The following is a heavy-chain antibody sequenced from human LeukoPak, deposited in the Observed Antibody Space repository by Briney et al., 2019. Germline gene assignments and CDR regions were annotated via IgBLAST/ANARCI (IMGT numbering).Heavy chain of an antibody. V-gene: IGHV3-9*01. CDR2: ISWNSGSI. CDR3: AKSTTTGAVALYYFDY. D-gene: IGHD6-19*01. CDR1: GFTFDDYA. Sequence: PGGSLRLSCAASGFTFDDYAMHWVRQATGQGLVGVSGISWNSGSIGYADSVKGRFTISRDNATNSLYLQMNSLRAEDTALYYCAKSTTTGAVALYYFDYWGQGTLVTVSS. J-gene: IGHJ4*02.